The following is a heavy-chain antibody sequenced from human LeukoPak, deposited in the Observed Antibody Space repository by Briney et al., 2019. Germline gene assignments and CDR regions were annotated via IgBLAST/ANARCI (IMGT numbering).Heavy chain of an antibody. CDR3: ARCTITPYYFDY. CDR2: IYYSGST. CDR1: GGSISSYY. J-gene: IGHJ4*02. V-gene: IGHV4-59*01. Sequence: PSETLSLTCTVSGGSISSYYWSWIRQPPGKGLEWIGYIYYSGSTNYNPSLKSRVTISVDTSKNQFSLKLSSVTAADTAVYYCARCTITPYYFDYWGQGTLVTVSS. D-gene: IGHD5-12*01.